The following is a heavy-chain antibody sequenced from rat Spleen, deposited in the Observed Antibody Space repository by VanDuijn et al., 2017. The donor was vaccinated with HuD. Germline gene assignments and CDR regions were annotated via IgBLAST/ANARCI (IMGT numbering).Heavy chain of an antibody. CDR3: ASLGPFYWYFDF. CDR2: ISYDGTAT. Sequence: EVQLVESGGDLVQPGRSLKLSCAASGLSFSNYDMAWVRQAPTKGLEWVASISYDGTATYYRDSVKGRFTISRDNAKNTQYLQMDSLRSEDTATYYCASLGPFYWYFDFWGPGTMVTVSS. J-gene: IGHJ1*01. CDR1: GLSFSNYD. V-gene: IGHV5-29*01.